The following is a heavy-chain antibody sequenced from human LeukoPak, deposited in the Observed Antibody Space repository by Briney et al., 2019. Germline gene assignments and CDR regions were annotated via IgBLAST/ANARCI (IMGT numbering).Heavy chain of an antibody. J-gene: IGHJ4*02. Sequence: ASVKVSCTASGYTFTSYAMNWVRQAPGQGLEWMGWINTNTGNPTYAQGFTGRFVFSLDTSVSTAYLQISSLKAEDTAVYYRARGGYNWNDGAVDYWGQGTLVTVSS. CDR1: GYTFTSYA. CDR3: ARGGYNWNDGAVDY. V-gene: IGHV7-4-1*02. CDR2: INTNTGNP. D-gene: IGHD1-20*01.